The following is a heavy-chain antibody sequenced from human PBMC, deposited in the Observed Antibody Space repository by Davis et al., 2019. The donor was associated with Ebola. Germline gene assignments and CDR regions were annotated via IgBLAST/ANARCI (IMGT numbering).Heavy chain of an antibody. V-gene: IGHV1-69*04. CDR2: IIPILGIA. D-gene: IGHD5-24*01. CDR1: GGTFSSYA. J-gene: IGHJ5*02. Sequence: AASVKVSCKASGGTFSSYAISWVRQAPGQGLEWMGRIIPILGIANYAQKFQGRVTITADKSTSTAYMELSSLRSEDTAVYYCAREGYNYLAWFDPWGQGTPVTVSS. CDR3: AREGYNYLAWFDP.